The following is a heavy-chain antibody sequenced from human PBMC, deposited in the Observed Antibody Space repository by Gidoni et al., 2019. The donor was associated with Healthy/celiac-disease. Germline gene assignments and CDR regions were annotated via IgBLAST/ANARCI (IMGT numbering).Heavy chain of an antibody. CDR1: GGSFSGYY. CDR2: INHSGST. Sequence: QVQLQQWGAGLLKPSETLSLTCAGYGGSFSGYYWSWIRQPPGKGLEWSGEINHSGSTNYNPSLKSRVTISVDTSKNQFSLKLISVTAADTAVYYCARFSPQDIVVVPAEGGAFDIWGQGTMVTVSS. D-gene: IGHD2-2*01. V-gene: IGHV4-34*01. J-gene: IGHJ3*02. CDR3: ARFSPQDIVVVPAEGGAFDI.